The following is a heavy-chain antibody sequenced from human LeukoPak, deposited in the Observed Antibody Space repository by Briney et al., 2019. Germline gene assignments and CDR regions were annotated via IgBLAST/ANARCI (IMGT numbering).Heavy chain of an antibody. J-gene: IGHJ3*02. CDR1: GFTFSSYS. CDR2: ITSSSSDI. D-gene: IGHD3-10*01. Sequence: GRTLRLSCAVSGFTFSSYSMNWVRHAPRKGLEWVSSITSSSSDIYYTAPVKGRFTISRDNAKNSLYLQMISLRAEDTAVYYCARGEAMVRGVASFDIWGQGTMVTVSS. V-gene: IGHV3-21*01. CDR3: ARGEAMVRGVASFDI.